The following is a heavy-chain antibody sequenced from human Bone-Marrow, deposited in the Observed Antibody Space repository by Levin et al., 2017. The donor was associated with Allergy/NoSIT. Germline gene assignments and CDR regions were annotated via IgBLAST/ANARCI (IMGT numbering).Heavy chain of an antibody. V-gene: IGHV5-51*01. CDR3: ARLSKLDTAWGHFDY. Sequence: GGSLRLSCKGTGYSFTTYWIAWVRHMPGKGLEWMGSIYPDDSDTRYSPSFQGQVTISADKSIGTAHLQWSRLRASDTAMYYCARLSKLDTAWGHFDYWGQGILVIVSS. J-gene: IGHJ4*02. CDR1: GYSFTTYW. CDR2: IYPDDSDT. D-gene: IGHD5-18*01.